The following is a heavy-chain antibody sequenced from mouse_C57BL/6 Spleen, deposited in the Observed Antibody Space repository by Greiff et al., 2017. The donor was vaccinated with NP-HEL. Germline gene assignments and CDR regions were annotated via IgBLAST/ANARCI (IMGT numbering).Heavy chain of an antibody. J-gene: IGHJ3*01. CDR1: GYTFTSYW. V-gene: IGHV1-69*01. CDR3: ARNYGNPAWFAY. CDR2: IDHSDSYT. Sequence: QVQLQQPGAELVMPGASVKLSCKASGYTFTSYWMHWVKQRPGQGLEWIGEIDHSDSYTNYNPKFKGKSTLTVDKSSSTAYMQLSSLTSEDSAVYYCARNYGNPAWFAYWGQGTLVTVSA. D-gene: IGHD2-1*01.